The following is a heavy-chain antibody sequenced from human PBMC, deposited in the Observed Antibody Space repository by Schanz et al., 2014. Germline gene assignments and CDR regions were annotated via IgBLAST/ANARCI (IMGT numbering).Heavy chain of an antibody. CDR3: ASDGSGRYTGFDY. V-gene: IGHV1-2*06. CDR2: IGPDSGST. J-gene: IGHJ4*02. D-gene: IGHD1-26*01. Sequence: QVQLVQSGAEVKKPGASVKVSCKASGYTFISYFIHWVRQAPGQGLEWMGRIGPDSGSTTYAQKFQGRVTVTRDTSISTAYMELWRLGSEDTAMYYCASDGSGRYTGFDYWGQGTLVTVSS. CDR1: GYTFISYF.